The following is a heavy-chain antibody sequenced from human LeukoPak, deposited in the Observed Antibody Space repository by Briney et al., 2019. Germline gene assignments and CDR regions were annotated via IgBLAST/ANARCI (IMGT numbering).Heavy chain of an antibody. CDR1: GYTFTSYG. CDR2: ISAYNGNT. D-gene: IGHD3-3*01. J-gene: IGHJ4*02. Sequence: ASVKVSCKASGYTFTSYGISWVRQGPGQGLEWMGWISAYNGNTNYAQKLQGRVTMTTDTSTSTAYMELRSLRSDDTAVYYCARGSGDFWSGYYDDYWGQGTLVTVSS. V-gene: IGHV1-18*01. CDR3: ARGSGDFWSGYYDDY.